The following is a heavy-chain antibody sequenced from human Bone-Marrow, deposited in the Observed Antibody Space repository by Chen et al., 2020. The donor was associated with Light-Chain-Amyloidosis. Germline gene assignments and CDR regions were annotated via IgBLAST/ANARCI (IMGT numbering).Heavy chain of an antibody. CDR2: INHSGST. Sequence: QVQLQQWGAGLLKPSETLSLTCAVYGGSFSGYYWSWIRQPPGKGLEWIGEINHSGSTNYSPSLKSRVTISVDTSKNQFSLKLSSVTAADTAVYYCARGGSTTGTYYYYMDVWGKGTTVTVSS. D-gene: IGHD1-1*01. V-gene: IGHV4-34*01. CDR3: ARGGSTTGTYYYYMDV. CDR1: GGSFSGYY. J-gene: IGHJ6*03.